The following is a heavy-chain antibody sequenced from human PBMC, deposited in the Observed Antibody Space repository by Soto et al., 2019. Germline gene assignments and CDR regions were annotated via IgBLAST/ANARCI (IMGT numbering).Heavy chain of an antibody. Sequence: TSETLSLTCTVSGGSISSSSYYWGWIRQPPGKGLEWIGNISYTGSTYYNPSLKSRVTISVDTSKNQFSLKLSSVTAADTAVYYCARVPFYGGNSRSFNPWGQGTLVTVSS. V-gene: IGHV4-39*07. J-gene: IGHJ5*02. CDR3: ARVPFYGGNSRSFNP. CDR1: GGSISSSSYY. D-gene: IGHD4-17*01. CDR2: ISYTGST.